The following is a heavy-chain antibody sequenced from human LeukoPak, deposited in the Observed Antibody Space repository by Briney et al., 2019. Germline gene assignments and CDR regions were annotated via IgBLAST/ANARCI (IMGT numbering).Heavy chain of an antibody. CDR1: GFTFSSYA. D-gene: IGHD6-13*01. V-gene: IGHV3-23*01. CDR2: ISGSGGST. CDR3: AKDPAAAGVYYYYYGMDV. Sequence: GGSLRLSCAASGFTFSSYAMSWVRQAPGKGLEWVSAISGSGGSTYYADSVKGRFTISRDNSRNTLYLQMNSLRAEDTAVYYCAKDPAAAGVYYYYYGMDVWGQGTTVTVSS. J-gene: IGHJ6*02.